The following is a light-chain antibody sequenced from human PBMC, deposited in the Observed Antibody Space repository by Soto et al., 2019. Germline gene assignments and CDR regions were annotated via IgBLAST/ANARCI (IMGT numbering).Light chain of an antibody. Sequence: DIQVAQSPSSLSGSVGDGVTLTCRGSQTISSWLAWYQQKPGKAPKLLIYKASTLKSGVPSRFSGSGSETEFTLTISSLQPDDFATYYCQQYNSYSPWTFGQGTKVDIK. V-gene: IGKV1-5*03. CDR3: QQYNSYSPWT. CDR2: KAS. CDR1: QTISSW. J-gene: IGKJ1*01.